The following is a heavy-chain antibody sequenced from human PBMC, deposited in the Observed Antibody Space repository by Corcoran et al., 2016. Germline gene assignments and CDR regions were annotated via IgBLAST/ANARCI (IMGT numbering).Heavy chain of an antibody. J-gene: IGHJ4*02. V-gene: IGHV4-39*07. CDR1: GGSISSSSYY. CDR3: AGDLRFGEDFDY. CDR2: IYYSGST. Sequence: QLQLQESGPGLVKPSETLSLTCTVSGGSISSSSYYWGWIRQPPGKGLEWIGSIYYSGSTYYNPSLKSRVTISVDTSKNQFSLKLSSVTAADTAVYYCAGDLRFGEDFDYWGQGTLVTVSS. D-gene: IGHD3-3*01.